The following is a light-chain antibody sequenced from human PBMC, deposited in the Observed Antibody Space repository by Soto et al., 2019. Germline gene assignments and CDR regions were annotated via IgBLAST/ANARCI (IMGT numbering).Light chain of an antibody. V-gene: IGKV3-15*01. CDR1: QSVSSN. CDR3: QQYNKWPPIT. Sequence: EIVLTQSPATLSVSLGEIATLSCRASQSVSSNLAWYQQKPGQAPRLLISGASSRATGIPARFSGSGSGTEFTLTISSLHSEDFAVYYCQQYNKWPPITLGQGTRLEIK. J-gene: IGKJ5*01. CDR2: GAS.